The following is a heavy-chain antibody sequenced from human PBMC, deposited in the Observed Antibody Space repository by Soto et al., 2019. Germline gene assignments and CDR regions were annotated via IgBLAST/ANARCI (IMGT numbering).Heavy chain of an antibody. D-gene: IGHD6-13*01. V-gene: IGHV5-51*01. Sequence: PXEFLKTSLEGCVYRFTSYLLGWVRQVPGKGLEWMGIIYPGDSDTRYSPSFQGQVTISADKSISTAYLQWSSLKASDTAMYYCARLFGQRRSWYVGFDDWGQGTLVTVSS. CDR1: VYRFTSYL. J-gene: IGHJ4*02. CDR2: IYPGDSDT. CDR3: ARLFGQRRSWYVGFDD.